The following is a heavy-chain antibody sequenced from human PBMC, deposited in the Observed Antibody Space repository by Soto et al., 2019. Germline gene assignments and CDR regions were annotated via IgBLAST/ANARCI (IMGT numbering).Heavy chain of an antibody. Sequence: KGAAASVKVSCKASGYTFTSYYMHWVRQAPGQGLEWMGIIDPSGDSTTYAQKFQGRVTMTRDTSTSTVYMELSSLRSEDTAVYYCARAGILTTPYYFDYWGQGALVTVSS. CDR2: IDPSGDST. D-gene: IGHD4-4*01. V-gene: IGHV1-46*03. CDR1: GYTFTSYY. J-gene: IGHJ4*01. CDR3: ARAGILTTPYYFDY.